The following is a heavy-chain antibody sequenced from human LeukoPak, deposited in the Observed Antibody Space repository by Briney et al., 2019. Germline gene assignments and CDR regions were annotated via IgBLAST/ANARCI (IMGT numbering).Heavy chain of an antibody. CDR1: GFTFSSNA. D-gene: IGHD1-1*01. V-gene: IGHV3-23*01. Sequence: PGGSLRLSCAASGFTFSSNAMTWVRQAPGKGLEWVSVITASGASTYYADSVKGRFTISRDNSKNTLYYLQMNSLRAEDTAVYYCAKVFDETGTYGMDVWGQGTTVTVSS. CDR2: ITASGAST. CDR3: AKVFDETGTYGMDV. J-gene: IGHJ6*02.